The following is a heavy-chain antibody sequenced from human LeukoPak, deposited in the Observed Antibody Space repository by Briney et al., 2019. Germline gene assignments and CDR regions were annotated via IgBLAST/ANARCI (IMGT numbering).Heavy chain of an antibody. Sequence: SQTLSLTCAISGDSVSSSSAAWNWIRQSPSRGLEWLGRTYYRSKWYNDYAVSVKSRITINPDTSKNQFSLQLNSVTPEDTAVYYCASGGWRSGYYGMDVWGQGATVTVSS. CDR3: ASGGWRSGYYGMDV. CDR1: GDSVSSSSAA. V-gene: IGHV6-1*01. D-gene: IGHD2-15*01. J-gene: IGHJ6*02. CDR2: TYYRSKWYN.